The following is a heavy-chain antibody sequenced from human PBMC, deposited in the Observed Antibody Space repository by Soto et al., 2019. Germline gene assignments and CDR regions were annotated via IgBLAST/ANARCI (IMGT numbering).Heavy chain of an antibody. V-gene: IGHV4-4*02. J-gene: IGHJ4*02. D-gene: IGHD3-22*01. CDR1: VGAISSSNW. CDR2: IYHSGSA. CDR3: ESVDYYDSSGGTFDY. Sequence: SETLSLTCAVSVGAISSSNWCSWVREPPGKGLEWIGEIYHSGSAKYNPSPNSRVTISVDESKNQFSLKLSSVTAADTAVYYCESVDYYDSSGGTFDYSGQGTLVTVSS.